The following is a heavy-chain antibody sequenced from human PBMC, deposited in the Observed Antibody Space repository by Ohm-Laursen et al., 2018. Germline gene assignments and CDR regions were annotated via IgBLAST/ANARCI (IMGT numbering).Heavy chain of an antibody. J-gene: IGHJ4*02. CDR2: MYYSGST. V-gene: IGHV4-59*08. Sequence: SETLSLTCTVSGGSISSYYWNWIRQPPGQGLEWIGYMYYSGSTNCNPSLKSRVTISVDTSKNQFSLKLSSVTAADTAVYYCASSLGLIGSYYYWGQGTLVTVSS. CDR3: ASSLGLIGSYYY. CDR1: GGSISSYY. D-gene: IGHD1-26*01.